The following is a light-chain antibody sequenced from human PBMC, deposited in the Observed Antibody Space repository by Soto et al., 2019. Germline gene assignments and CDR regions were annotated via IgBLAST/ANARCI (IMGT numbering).Light chain of an antibody. CDR3: QTWGSGIVV. CDR1: SGHSNYA. V-gene: IGLV4-69*01. J-gene: IGLJ2*01. Sequence: QPVLPQSPSASASLGASVKLTCTLSSGHSNYAIAWHQQQSEKGPRYLMKLNSDGSHSKGDGITDRFSGSSSGAERYLTISSLQSEDEADYYCQTWGSGIVVFGGGTQLTVL. CDR2: LNSDGSH.